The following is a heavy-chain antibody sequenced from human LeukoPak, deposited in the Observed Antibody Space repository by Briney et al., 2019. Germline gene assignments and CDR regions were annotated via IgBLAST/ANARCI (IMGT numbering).Heavy chain of an antibody. D-gene: IGHD4-17*01. Sequence: KTGGSLRLSCAASGFTFSDYYMSWIRQAPGKGLEWVSYISSSGSTIYYADSVKGRFTISRANAKNSLYLQMNSLRAEDTAVYYCASWGGMTTVTTDAFDIWGQGTMVTVSS. CDR1: GFTFSDYY. J-gene: IGHJ3*02. CDR2: ISSSGSTI. CDR3: ASWGGMTTVTTDAFDI. V-gene: IGHV3-11*01.